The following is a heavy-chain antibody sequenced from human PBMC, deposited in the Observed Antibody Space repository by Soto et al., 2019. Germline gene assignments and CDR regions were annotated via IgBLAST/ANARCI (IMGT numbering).Heavy chain of an antibody. CDR1: AFTFSSYW. D-gene: IGHD1-26*01. CDR2: IKQDGSEK. Sequence: GGSLRLSCAASAFTFSSYWMTWVRESPGKGLEWVANIKQDGSEKYYVDSVKGRFTISRDNAYNSLYLQMNSLRAEDTAVYYCARGKWELDYYYYGMDVWGQGTTVTVSS. CDR3: ARGKWELDYYYYGMDV. V-gene: IGHV3-7*01. J-gene: IGHJ6*02.